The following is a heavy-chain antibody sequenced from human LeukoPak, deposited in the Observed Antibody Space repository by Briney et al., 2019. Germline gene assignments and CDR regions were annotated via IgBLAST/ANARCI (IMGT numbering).Heavy chain of an antibody. D-gene: IGHD1-14*01. CDR2: INPSGGST. V-gene: IGHV1-46*01. CDR1: GYTFTSYY. J-gene: IGHJ4*02. Sequence: ASVKVSCKASGYTFTSYYMHWVRQAPGQGLEWMGIINPSGGSTSYAQKFQGRVTITRNTSISTAYMELSSLRSEDTAVYFCARGGNPAFDYWGQGTLVTVSS. CDR3: ARGGNPAFDY.